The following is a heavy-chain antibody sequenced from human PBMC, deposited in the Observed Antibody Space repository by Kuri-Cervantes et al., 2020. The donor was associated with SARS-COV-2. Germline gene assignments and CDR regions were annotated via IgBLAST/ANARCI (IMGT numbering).Heavy chain of an antibody. Sequence: LRLSCAVSGVSVAGGTYYWAWIRQPAGKGLEWIGHLDTSGSTTYNPSLKSRVTISLDTSNNQVSLRLTSATAADTAVYYCARTVVPAAIRGWGGDDYYYYYYMDVWGKGTTVTVSS. CDR2: LDTSGST. CDR1: GVSVAGGTYY. J-gene: IGHJ6*03. V-gene: IGHV4-61*09. CDR3: ARTVVPAAIRGWGGDDYYYYYYMDV. D-gene: IGHD2-2*02.